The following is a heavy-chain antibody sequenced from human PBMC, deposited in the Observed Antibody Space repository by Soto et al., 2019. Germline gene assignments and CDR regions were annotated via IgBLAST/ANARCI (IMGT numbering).Heavy chain of an antibody. J-gene: IGHJ4*02. Sequence: QVQLVQSGAEVKKPGASVKVSCKASGYTFTSYGISWVRQAPGQGLEWMGWISAYNGNTKYAQKLQGRVTMTTDTSTSTAYVELMSLRSDDTAVYYCAGDPALHVDTAEKFDCWGQGTLVTVSS. V-gene: IGHV1-18*01. CDR2: ISAYNGNT. CDR1: GYTFTSYG. CDR3: AGDPALHVDTAEKFDC. D-gene: IGHD5-18*01.